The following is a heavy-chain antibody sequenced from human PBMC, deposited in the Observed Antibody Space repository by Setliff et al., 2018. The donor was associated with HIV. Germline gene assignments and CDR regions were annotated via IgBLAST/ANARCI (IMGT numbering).Heavy chain of an antibody. CDR2: SIPLFGTV. Sequence: GASVKVSCKASGDTFSNSALTWVRQAPGQGLEWMGGSIPLFGTVTYAQRLQGRVTITTDELMTTAYMELTSLRSEDTAVYYCASGSGYCRNGVCYIGVHKNPDKYYFDYWGQGTLVTVS. J-gene: IGHJ4*02. D-gene: IGHD2-8*01. CDR1: GDTFSNSA. V-gene: IGHV1-69*05. CDR3: ASGSGYCRNGVCYIGVHKNPDKYYFDY.